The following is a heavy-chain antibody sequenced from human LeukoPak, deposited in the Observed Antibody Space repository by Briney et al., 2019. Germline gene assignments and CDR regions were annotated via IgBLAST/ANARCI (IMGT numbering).Heavy chain of an antibody. D-gene: IGHD3-22*01. CDR2: IDTSGRS. CDR1: GGSISIYF. V-gene: IGHV4-4*07. Sequence: SETLSLTCSVSGGSISIYFWTWIRQPAGKGLEWIGRIDTSGRSHYNPSLKSRVTMSLDTAKNQFSLRLSSVTAADTAVYYCARPSRTGSGWDAFDIWGQGTMVTVSS. CDR3: ARPSRTGSGWDAFDI. J-gene: IGHJ3*02.